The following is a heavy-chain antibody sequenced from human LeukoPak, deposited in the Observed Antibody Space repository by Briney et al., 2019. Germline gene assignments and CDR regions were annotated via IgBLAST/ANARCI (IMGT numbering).Heavy chain of an antibody. CDR1: GFTFSSYW. CDR2: IKQDGSEK. CDR3: ARDNDSRDPPHFDY. D-gene: IGHD3-16*01. V-gene: IGHV3-7*01. J-gene: IGHJ4*02. Sequence: GGSLRLSCAASGFTFSSYWMSWVRQAPGKGLEWVANIKQDGSEKYYVDSVKGRFTISRDNAKNSLYLQMNSLRAEDTAVYYCARDNDSRDPPHFDYWGQGTLLTVSS.